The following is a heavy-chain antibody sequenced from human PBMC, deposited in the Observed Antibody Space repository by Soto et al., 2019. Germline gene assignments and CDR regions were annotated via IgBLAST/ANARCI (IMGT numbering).Heavy chain of an antibody. CDR3: ARDWWYSSSSGEYYYYGMDV. CDR1: GGTFSSYA. Sequence: EASVKVSCKASGGTFSSYAISWVRQAPGQGLEWMGGIIPIFGTANYAQRFQGRVTITADESTSTAYMELSSLRSEDTAVYYCARDWWYSSSSGEYYYYGMDVWGQGTTVTVSS. V-gene: IGHV1-69*13. D-gene: IGHD6-6*01. J-gene: IGHJ6*02. CDR2: IIPIFGTA.